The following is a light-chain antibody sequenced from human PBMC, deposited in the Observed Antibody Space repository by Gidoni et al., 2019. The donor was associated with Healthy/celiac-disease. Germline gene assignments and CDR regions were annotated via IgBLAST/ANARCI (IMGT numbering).Light chain of an antibody. CDR3: LQHYTSPYT. V-gene: IGKV1-17*03. CDR1: QDIRNF. CDR2: AAS. Sequence: DIQMTQSPSGMSASAGDRITITCRASQDIRNFLVWFQQKPGKVPERLIYAASSLQSGVPSRFSGSGSGTEFTLTISSLQPEDFATYYCLQHYTSPYTFGQGTKLEIK. J-gene: IGKJ2*01.